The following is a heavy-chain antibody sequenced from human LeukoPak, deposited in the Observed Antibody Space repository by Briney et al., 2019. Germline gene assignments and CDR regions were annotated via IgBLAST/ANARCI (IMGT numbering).Heavy chain of an antibody. D-gene: IGHD6-19*01. CDR3: ARLAVAGTELPNWFDP. J-gene: IGHJ5*02. V-gene: IGHV1-69*05. CDR2: IIPIFGTA. Sequence: ASVKVSCKASGGTFSSYAISWVRQAPGQGLEWMGGIIPIFGTANYAQKFQGRVTITTDESTSTAYMELSSLRSEDTAVYYCARLAVAGTELPNWFDPWGQGTLVTVSS. CDR1: GGTFSSYA.